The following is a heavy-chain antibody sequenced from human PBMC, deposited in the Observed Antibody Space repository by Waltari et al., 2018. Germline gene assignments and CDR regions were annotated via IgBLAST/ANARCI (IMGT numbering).Heavy chain of an antibody. Sequence: QVQLVQSGAEVKKPGSSVKVSCKASGGTFSSYAISWVRQAPGQGLEWMGGIIPTFGTANYAQKFQGRVTITPDESTSKAYMELSSLRSEDTAVYYCARGGYCSGGSCRPTNWFDPWGQGTLVTVSS. J-gene: IGHJ5*02. CDR3: ARGGYCSGGSCRPTNWFDP. D-gene: IGHD2-15*01. V-gene: IGHV1-69*05. CDR1: GGTFSSYA. CDR2: IIPTFGTA.